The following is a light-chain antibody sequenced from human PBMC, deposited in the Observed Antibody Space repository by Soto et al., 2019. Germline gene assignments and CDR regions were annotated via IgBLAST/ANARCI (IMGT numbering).Light chain of an antibody. CDR3: QQYNNWPRP. CDR1: QSVSSN. CDR2: GAS. V-gene: IGKV3-15*01. J-gene: IGKJ1*01. Sequence: EIVMTQSPATLSVSPGERATLSCRASQSVSSNLAWYQQQPGQAPRLLIYGASTRATGIPARFSGSGSGTEFTLTISSLQSEDFAVYYCQQYNNWPRPFGQGTKVEIK.